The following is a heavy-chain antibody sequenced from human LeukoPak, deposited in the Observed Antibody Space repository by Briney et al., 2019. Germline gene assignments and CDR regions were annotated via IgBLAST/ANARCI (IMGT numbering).Heavy chain of an antibody. CDR2: ISYDGSNK. D-gene: IGHD3-22*01. J-gene: IGHJ4*02. Sequence: GRSLRLSCAASGFTFSSYGMHWVRQAPGKGLEWVAVISYDGSNKYYADSVKGRVTISRDNSKNTLYLQMNSLRAEDTAVYYCAKESPSNHYDSSGLDYWGQGTLVTVSS. CDR3: AKESPSNHYDSSGLDY. CDR1: GFTFSSYG. V-gene: IGHV3-30*18.